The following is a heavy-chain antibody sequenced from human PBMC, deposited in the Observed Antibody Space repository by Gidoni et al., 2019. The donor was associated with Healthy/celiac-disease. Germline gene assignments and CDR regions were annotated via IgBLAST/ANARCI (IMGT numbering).Heavy chain of an antibody. D-gene: IGHD4-17*01. CDR2: ISSNGGST. Sequence: EVQLVESGGGLVQPGGSLRLSCAASGFTFSSYAMHWVRQAPGKGLEYVSAISSNGGSTYYANSVKGRFTISRDNSKNTLYLQMGSLRAEDMAVYYCARGSTTTVVTPFDYWGQGTLVTVSS. J-gene: IGHJ4*02. V-gene: IGHV3-64*01. CDR1: GFTFSSYA. CDR3: ARGSTTTVVTPFDY.